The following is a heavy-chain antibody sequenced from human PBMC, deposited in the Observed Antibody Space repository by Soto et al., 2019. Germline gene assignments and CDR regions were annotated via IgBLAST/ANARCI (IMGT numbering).Heavy chain of an antibody. D-gene: IGHD5-12*01. Sequence: QVQLVQSGAEVKKPGASVKVSCKASGYTFTTYYIHWVRQAPGQGLEWIGVINPSGGSATYTQNFQDRVTMTRDTSTSTVTMELGSLTTDDTALYYCARSPLLGWLQSWHLDYWGQGALVTVSS. CDR2: INPSGGSA. V-gene: IGHV1-46*01. J-gene: IGHJ4*02. CDR3: ARSPLLGWLQSWHLDY. CDR1: GYTFTTYY.